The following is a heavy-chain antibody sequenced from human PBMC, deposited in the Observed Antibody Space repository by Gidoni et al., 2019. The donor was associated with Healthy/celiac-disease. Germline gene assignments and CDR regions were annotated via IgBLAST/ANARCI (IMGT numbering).Heavy chain of an antibody. D-gene: IGHD2-2*01. V-gene: IGHV3-30-3*01. CDR2: ISYDGSNK. Sequence: QVQLVESGGGVVQPGRSLRLSCAASGFTFSSYAMHWVRQDPGKGLEWVAVISYDGSNKYYADSVKGRFTISRDNSKNTLYLQMNSLRAEDTAVYYCARGIVVVPATFDYWGQGTLVTVSS. J-gene: IGHJ4*02. CDR3: ARGIVVVPATFDY. CDR1: GFTFSSYA.